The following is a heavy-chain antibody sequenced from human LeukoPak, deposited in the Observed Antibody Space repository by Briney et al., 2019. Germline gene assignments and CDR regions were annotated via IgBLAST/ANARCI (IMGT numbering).Heavy chain of an antibody. CDR2: ISSSGRSM. J-gene: IGHJ3*02. D-gene: IGHD6-6*01. Sequence: GGSLRLSCAASGFNFSIYSMDWVRQAPGKGLEWVSYISSSGRSMSYADSVKGRFTISRDNAKNSLYLQMNSLRAEDTAVYYCASLGVFPIWGQGTMVTVSS. V-gene: IGHV3-48*01. CDR1: GFNFSIYS. CDR3: ASLGVFPI.